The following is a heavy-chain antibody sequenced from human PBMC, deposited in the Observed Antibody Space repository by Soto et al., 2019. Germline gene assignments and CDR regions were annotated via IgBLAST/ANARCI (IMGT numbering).Heavy chain of an antibody. V-gene: IGHV3-23*01. CDR3: AKDKVPDGAWDIDY. CDR2: IIGANGDT. CDR1: GFTFNQYS. D-gene: IGHD4-17*01. J-gene: IGHJ4*02. Sequence: GGSLRLSCVVSGFTFNQYSMSWVRQAPGKGLEWVSSIIGANGDTSYADSVEGRSTISRSNSKNTLYLQMNSLTVGDTAVYYCAKDKVPDGAWDIDYWGQGTLVTVSS.